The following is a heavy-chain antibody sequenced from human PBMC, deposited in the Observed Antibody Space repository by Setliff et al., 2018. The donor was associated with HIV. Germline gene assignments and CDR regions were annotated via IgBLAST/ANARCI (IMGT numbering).Heavy chain of an antibody. V-gene: IGHV3-23*01. CDR2: ISGSGSST. D-gene: IGHD6-19*01. CDR3: AKRGYVSAWYDEPVQFYQHMDV. J-gene: IGHJ6*03. CDR1: GFTFSSYA. Sequence: GGSLRLSCAASGFTFSSYAMSWVRQAPGKGLEWVSAISGSGSSTYYADSVKGRFTISRDNSKNTLYMQMNNLRAEDTAVYYCAKRGYVSAWYDEPVQFYQHMDVWGKGTTVTVSS.